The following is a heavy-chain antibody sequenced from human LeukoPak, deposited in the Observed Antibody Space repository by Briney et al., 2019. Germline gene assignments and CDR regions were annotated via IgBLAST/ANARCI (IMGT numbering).Heavy chain of an antibody. CDR3: ARVTGSIDY. Sequence: ASVKVSCKASGYSFTNYDINWMRQATGQGLEWMGWMNTNSGNTGYAQKFQGRVTMTRDTSISTAYMELSSLRSDDTAVYYCARVTGSIDYWGQGTLVTVSS. J-gene: IGHJ4*02. CDR1: GYSFTNYD. CDR2: MNTNSGNT. D-gene: IGHD1-26*01. V-gene: IGHV1-8*01.